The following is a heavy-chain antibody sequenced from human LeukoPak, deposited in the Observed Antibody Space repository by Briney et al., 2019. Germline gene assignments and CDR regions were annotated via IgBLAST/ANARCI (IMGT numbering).Heavy chain of an antibody. D-gene: IGHD3-10*01. J-gene: IGHJ6*02. CDR2: ISYDGSNK. Sequence: GRSLRLSCAASGFTFSSYAMHWVRQAPGKGLEWVAVISYDGSNKYYADSVKGRFTISRDNSKNTLYLQMNSLRAEDTAVYYCARDAYGSESFYYYGMDAWGQGTTVTVSS. V-gene: IGHV3-30*04. CDR1: GFTFSSYA. CDR3: ARDAYGSESFYYYGMDA.